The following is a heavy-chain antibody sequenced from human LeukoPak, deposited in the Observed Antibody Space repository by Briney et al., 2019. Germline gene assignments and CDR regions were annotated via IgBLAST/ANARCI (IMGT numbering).Heavy chain of an antibody. CDR2: ISTTATAI. Sequence: GGSLRLSCAASGITFSSYEFNWVRQAPGKGLEWISYISTTATAIHYADSVKGRFTISRDNSKNTLYLQMNSLRAEDTAVYYCAKTWNYADYYYYYMDVWGKGTTVTVSS. CDR3: AKTWNYADYYYYYMDV. D-gene: IGHD1-7*01. J-gene: IGHJ6*03. V-gene: IGHV3-48*03. CDR1: GITFSSYE.